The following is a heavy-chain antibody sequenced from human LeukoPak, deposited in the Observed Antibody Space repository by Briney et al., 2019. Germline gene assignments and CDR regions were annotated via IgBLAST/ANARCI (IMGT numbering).Heavy chain of an antibody. CDR3: VNLMRSYYDY. J-gene: IGHJ4*02. V-gene: IGHV3-30*18. CDR1: GFTFSSYG. Sequence: PGRSLRLSCAASGFTFSSYGMHWVRQAPGKGLEWVAVISYDGSNKYYADSVKGRFTISRDNSKNTLYLQMNSLRAEDTAVYYCVNLMRSYYDYWGQGTLVTVSS. CDR2: ISYDGSNK.